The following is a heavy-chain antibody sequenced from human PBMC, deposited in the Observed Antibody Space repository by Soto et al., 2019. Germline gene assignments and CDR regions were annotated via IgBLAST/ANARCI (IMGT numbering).Heavy chain of an antibody. D-gene: IGHD2-2*02. V-gene: IGHV4-4*02. Sequence: SETLSLTCAVSSGSISSSNWWSWVRQPPGKGLEWIGEIYHSGSTNYNPSLKSRVTISVDKSKNQFSLKLSSVTAADTAVYYCAERKYCSSTSCHMGGNWFDPWGQGTLVTVSS. CDR1: SGSISSSNW. CDR2: IYHSGST. CDR3: AERKYCSSTSCHMGGNWFDP. J-gene: IGHJ5*02.